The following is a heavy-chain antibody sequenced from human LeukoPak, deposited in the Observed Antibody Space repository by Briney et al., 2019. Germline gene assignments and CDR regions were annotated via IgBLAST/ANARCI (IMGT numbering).Heavy chain of an antibody. CDR3: AREVTAKGCFDY. Sequence: PGGSLRLSCAASGFTFSSYAMHWVRQAPGKGLEWVAVISYDGSNKYYADSVKGRFTISRDNSKNTLYLQMNSLRAEDTAVYYCAREVTAKGCFDYWGQGTLVTVSS. CDR2: ISYDGSNK. CDR1: GFTFSSYA. D-gene: IGHD4-11*01. J-gene: IGHJ4*02. V-gene: IGHV3-30*04.